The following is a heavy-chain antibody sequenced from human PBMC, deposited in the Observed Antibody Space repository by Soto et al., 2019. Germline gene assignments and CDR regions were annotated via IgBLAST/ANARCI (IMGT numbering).Heavy chain of an antibody. V-gene: IGHV3-21*04. J-gene: IGHJ5*02. D-gene: IGHD6-13*01. CDR3: AREGAVVGLGWFDP. Sequence: GGSLRLSCAASGFTFSSYSMNWVRQAPGKGLEWVSSISSSSSYIYYADSVKGRFTISRDNSKNSLYLQMNSLRAEDTAVYYCAREGAVVGLGWFDPWGQGTLVTVSS. CDR1: GFTFSSYS. CDR2: ISSSSSYI.